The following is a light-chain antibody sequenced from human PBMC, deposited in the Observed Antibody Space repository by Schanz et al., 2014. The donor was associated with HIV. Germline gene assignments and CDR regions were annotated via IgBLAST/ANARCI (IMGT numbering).Light chain of an antibody. J-gene: IGKJ5*01. CDR1: QTVLYSSNNKNY. CDR2: WAS. Sequence: DIVLTQSPDSLAVSLGGRATINCKSSQTVLYSSNNKNYLAWYQQKPGQPPKLLIYWASTRESGVPDRFSGSGSGTDFTLTISSLQAEDVALYYCQQYYGPPITFGLGTRLEIK. V-gene: IGKV4-1*01. CDR3: QQYYGPPIT.